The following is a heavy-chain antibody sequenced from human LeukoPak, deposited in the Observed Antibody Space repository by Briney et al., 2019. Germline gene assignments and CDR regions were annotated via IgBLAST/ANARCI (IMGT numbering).Heavy chain of an antibody. D-gene: IGHD1-26*01. Sequence: GGSLRLSCAASGFTFSRHWMGWVRQAPGKGLEWVANIKEDGSSKYYADSVKGRFTISRDNAKNSLFLQMNSLRAEDTAVFYCARWGFINNYYSIDSWGQGTLVTVSS. CDR1: GFTFSRHW. V-gene: IGHV3-7*04. J-gene: IGHJ4*02. CDR3: ARWGFINNYYSIDS. CDR2: IKEDGSSK.